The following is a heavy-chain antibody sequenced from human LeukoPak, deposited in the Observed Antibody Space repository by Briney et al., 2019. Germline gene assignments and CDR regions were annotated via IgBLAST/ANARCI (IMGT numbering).Heavy chain of an antibody. CDR1: GGSISSGSYY. CDR2: IYTSGST. D-gene: IGHD3-3*01. CDR3: ARDPYYDFWSGYPRLYYMDV. J-gene: IGHJ6*03. V-gene: IGHV4-61*02. Sequence: SETLSLTCTVSGGSISSGSYYWSWIRQPAGKGLEWIGRIYTSGSTNYNPSLKSRVTISVDTSKNQFSLKLSSVTAADTAVYYCARDPYYDFWSGYPRLYYMDVWGKGTTVTVSS.